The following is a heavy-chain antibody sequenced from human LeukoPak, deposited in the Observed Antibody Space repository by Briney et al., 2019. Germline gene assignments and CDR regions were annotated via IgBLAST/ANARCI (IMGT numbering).Heavy chain of an antibody. CDR2: IYHSGST. V-gene: IGHV4-4*02. CDR3: ARVRLPITMIVPTMIATDAFDI. Sequence: SGTLSLTCAVSGGSISSSNWWSWVRQPPGKGLEWIGEIYHSGSTNYNPSLTSRVTISVDKSKNQFSLKLGSVTAADTAVYYCARVRLPITMIVPTMIATDAFDIWGQGTMVTVSS. CDR1: GGSISSSNW. J-gene: IGHJ3*02. D-gene: IGHD3-22*01.